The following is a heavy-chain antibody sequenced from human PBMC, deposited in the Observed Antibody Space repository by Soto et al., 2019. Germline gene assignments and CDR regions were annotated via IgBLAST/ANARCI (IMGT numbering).Heavy chain of an antibody. D-gene: IGHD3-22*01. CDR1: GGSISSGNYY. J-gene: IGHJ4*02. CDR2: IYSRGST. V-gene: IGHV4-30-4*01. CDR3: ARRWDSSGYFDY. Sequence: QVQLQESGPGLVKPSQTLSLACTVSGGSISSGNYYWSWIRQPPGKGLEWIGYIYSRGSTYYNPSLKSRASISADTSKNQFSLKLSSVTAADTAVFYCARRWDSSGYFDYWGQGVLVTVSS.